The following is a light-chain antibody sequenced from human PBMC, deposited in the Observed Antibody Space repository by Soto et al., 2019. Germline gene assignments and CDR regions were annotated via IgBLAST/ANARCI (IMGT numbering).Light chain of an antibody. CDR3: QQYGSSHPWT. CDR2: GAS. V-gene: IGKV3-20*01. CDR1: QSVSSSY. Sequence: EIVFTQSPGTLSLSPGERATLSCRASQSVSSSYLAWYQQKPGQAPRLIIYGASSRANGIPDRFSGSGSGTDFTLTLSRLEPEDFAVYYFQQYGSSHPWTFGQGTKVDIK. J-gene: IGKJ1*01.